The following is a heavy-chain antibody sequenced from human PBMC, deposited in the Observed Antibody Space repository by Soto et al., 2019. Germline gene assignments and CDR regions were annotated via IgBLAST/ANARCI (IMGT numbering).Heavy chain of an antibody. Sequence: QVQLQQWGAGLLKPSETLSLTCAVYGGSFSGYYWSWIHQPPGKGLEWIGEINHSGSTNYNPSLKSRVTISVDTSKNQFSLKLSSVTAADTAVYYCARGLQAVVPAADFDPWGQGTLVTVSS. CDR3: ARGLQAVVPAADFDP. V-gene: IGHV4-34*01. CDR1: GGSFSGYY. CDR2: INHSGST. J-gene: IGHJ5*02. D-gene: IGHD2-2*01.